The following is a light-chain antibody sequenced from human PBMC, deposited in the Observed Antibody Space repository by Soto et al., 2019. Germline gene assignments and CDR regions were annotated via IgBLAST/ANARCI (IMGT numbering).Light chain of an antibody. CDR3: GTWDSGLSVLTASYV. J-gene: IGLJ1*01. CDR2: DNT. Sequence: QFVLTQPSSVSAAPGQNVTISCSGSSSNIDKNYVSCYQHLPGTAPKLLIYDNTQRPSGISDRFSGSKSGTTATLAITGLQTGDEADYYCGTWDSGLSVLTASYVFGTGTKVTVL. V-gene: IGLV1-51*01. CDR1: SSNIDKNY.